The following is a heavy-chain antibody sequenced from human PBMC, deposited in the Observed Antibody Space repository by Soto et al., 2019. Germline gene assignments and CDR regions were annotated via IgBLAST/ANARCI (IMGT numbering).Heavy chain of an antibody. J-gene: IGHJ5*02. Sequence: XSVKVSCKASGYTFTSYGIRWVRQAPGQGLEWMGWISAYNGNTNYAQKLQGRVTMTTDTATSTAYMELRSLRSDDTAGYYCARDAGFWFDHWGQGTLVTVSS. CDR2: ISAYNGNT. V-gene: IGHV1-18*01. CDR1: GYTFTSYG. CDR3: ARDAGFWFDH. D-gene: IGHD6-13*01.